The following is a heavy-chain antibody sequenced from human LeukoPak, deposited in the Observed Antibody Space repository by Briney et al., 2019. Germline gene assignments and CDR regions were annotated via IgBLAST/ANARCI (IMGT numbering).Heavy chain of an antibody. CDR2: INHSGST. J-gene: IGHJ4*02. D-gene: IGHD5-18*01. CDR3: ARGHDLDHVAMVNFDY. CDR1: GGSISIGVSY. V-gene: IGHV4-34*01. Sequence: SETLSLTCTVSGGSISIGVSYWTWIRQPPGKGLEWIGEINHSGSTNYNPSLKSRVTISVDTSKNQFSLKLSSVTAADTAVYYCARGHDLDHVAMVNFDYWGQGTLVTVSS.